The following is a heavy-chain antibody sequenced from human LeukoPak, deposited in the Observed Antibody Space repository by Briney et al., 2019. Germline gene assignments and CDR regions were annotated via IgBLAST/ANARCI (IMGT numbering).Heavy chain of an antibody. CDR3: ASTVAGALYYYYYYMDV. D-gene: IGHD6-19*01. V-gene: IGHV4-39*01. Sequence: SETLSLTCSVSGGSISSSSYYWGWIRQPPGKGLGWIGSIYYSGSTYYNPSLKSRVTISVDTSKNQFSLKLSSVTSADTAVYYCASTVAGALYYYYYYMDVWGKGTTVTVSS. CDR2: IYYSGST. CDR1: GGSISSSSYY. J-gene: IGHJ6*03.